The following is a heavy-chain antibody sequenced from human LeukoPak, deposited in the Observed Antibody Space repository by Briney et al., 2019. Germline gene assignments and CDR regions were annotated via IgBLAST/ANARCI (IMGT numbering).Heavy chain of an antibody. J-gene: IGHJ1*01. V-gene: IGHV1-18*01. Sequence: ASVKVSCEASGYTFTSYGISWVRQAPGQGLEWMGWISAYNGNTNYAQKLQGRVTMTTDTSTSTACMELRSLRSDDTAVYYCASSSGTLNSEYFQHWGQGTLVTVSS. CDR1: GYTFTSYG. CDR3: ASSSGTLNSEYFQH. CDR2: ISAYNGNT. D-gene: IGHD3-22*01.